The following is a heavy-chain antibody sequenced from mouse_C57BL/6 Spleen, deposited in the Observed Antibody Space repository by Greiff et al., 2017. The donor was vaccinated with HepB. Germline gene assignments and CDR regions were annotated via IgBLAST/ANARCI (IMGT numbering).Heavy chain of an antibody. D-gene: IGHD3-2*02. CDR1: GYTFTSYW. Sequence: QVQLQQPGPELVKPGASVKLSCKASGYTFTSYWMHWVKQRPGQGLEWIGNINPSNGGTNYNEKFKSKATLTVDKSSSTAYMQLSSLTSEDSAVYYCAVDSSGYVWCAYWGQGTLVTVSA. CDR3: AVDSSGYVWCAY. CDR2: INPSNGGT. J-gene: IGHJ3*01. V-gene: IGHV1-53*01.